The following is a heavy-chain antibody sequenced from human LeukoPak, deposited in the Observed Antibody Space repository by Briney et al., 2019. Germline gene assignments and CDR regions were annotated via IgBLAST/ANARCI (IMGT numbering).Heavy chain of an antibody. CDR2: INSDGSST. D-gene: IGHD5/OR15-5a*01. V-gene: IGHV3-74*01. CDR1: GLTFSSYW. Sequence: PGVSLRLSCAASGLTFSSYWMHWVREAPGKGLVWVSRINSDGSSTSYADSVKGRFTISRDNAKNTLSLQMNSLRAEDTAVYYCAREVVGRFYDRGGPGAFDCWGQGTLVTVCS. CDR3: AREVVGRFYDRGGPGAFDC. J-gene: IGHJ4*02.